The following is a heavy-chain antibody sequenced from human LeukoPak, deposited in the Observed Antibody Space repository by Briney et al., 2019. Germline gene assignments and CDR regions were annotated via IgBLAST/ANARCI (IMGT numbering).Heavy chain of an antibody. CDR2: IIPIFGTA. CDR1: GGTFSSYA. V-gene: IGHV1-69*13. Sequence: SVKVSCKASGGTFSSYAISWVRQAPGQGLEWMAGIIPIFGTANYAQKFQGRVTITADESTSTAYMELSSLRSEDTAVYYCARGGGIQLWMTQPYYFDYWGQGTLVTVSS. J-gene: IGHJ4*02. CDR3: ARGGGIQLWMTQPYYFDY. D-gene: IGHD5-18*01.